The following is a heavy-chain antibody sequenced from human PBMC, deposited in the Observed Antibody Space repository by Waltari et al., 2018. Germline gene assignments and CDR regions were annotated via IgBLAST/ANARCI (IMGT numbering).Heavy chain of an antibody. J-gene: IGHJ4*02. Sequence: DVQLSESGGGLAQPGGSLRLSCLASEFTLSNSAMSWVRQAPGKGLGWVSAIVRSGGTHYIDSVKGRFTISRDKAKNTVYLQMNSLRAEDTAVYYCAKCEMYDSGWCAFFRYWGRGTLVTVSS. CDR3: AKCEMYDSGWCAFFRY. CDR1: EFTLSNSA. D-gene: IGHD6-19*01. V-gene: IGHV3-23*01. CDR2: IVRSGGT.